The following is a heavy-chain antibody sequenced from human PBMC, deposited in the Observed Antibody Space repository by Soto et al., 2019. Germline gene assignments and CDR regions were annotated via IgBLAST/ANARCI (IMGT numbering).Heavy chain of an antibody. CDR3: ARDREWSGYQPAATRSWFDP. CDR2: ISAYNGNT. V-gene: IGHV1-18*04. Sequence: ASVKVSCKASGYTFTSYGISWARQAPGQGLEWMGWISAYNGNTNYAQKLQGRVTMTTDTSTSTAYMELRSLRSDDTAVYYCARDREWSGYQPAATRSWFDPWGQGTLVTVSS. D-gene: IGHD2-2*01. CDR1: GYTFTSYG. J-gene: IGHJ5*02.